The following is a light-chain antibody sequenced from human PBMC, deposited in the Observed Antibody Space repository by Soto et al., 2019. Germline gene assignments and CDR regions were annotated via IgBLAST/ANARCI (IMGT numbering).Light chain of an antibody. CDR1: QTISSH. CDR2: AAS. V-gene: IGKV1-39*01. Sequence: DIQMTQSPSTLSASVGDRVTITCRASQTISSHLNWYQQKPGKAPKLLIYAASSLQSGVPSRFSGSGSGTDFTLTISSLQPEDFATYYCQQSYSTLITFGPGTKVD. CDR3: QQSYSTLIT. J-gene: IGKJ3*01.